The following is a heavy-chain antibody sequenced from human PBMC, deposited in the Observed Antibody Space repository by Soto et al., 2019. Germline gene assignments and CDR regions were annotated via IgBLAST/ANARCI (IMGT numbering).Heavy chain of an antibody. Sequence: SETLSLTCTVSGGSISSYYWSWIRQPPGKGLEWIGYIYYSGSTNYNPSLKSRVTISVDTSKNQFSLKLSSVTAADTAVYYCAGGDVLRYFDWLLGPSFDYWGQGTLVTVSS. CDR2: IYYSGST. D-gene: IGHD3-9*01. CDR1: GGSISSYY. J-gene: IGHJ4*02. V-gene: IGHV4-59*01. CDR3: AGGDVLRYFDWLLGPSFDY.